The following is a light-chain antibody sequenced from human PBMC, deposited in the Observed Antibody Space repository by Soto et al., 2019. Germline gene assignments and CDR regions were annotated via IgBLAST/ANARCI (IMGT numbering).Light chain of an antibody. CDR1: SSNIGNNA. J-gene: IGLJ1*01. CDR2: YDD. V-gene: IGLV1-36*01. Sequence: QSLMTHPPSLSEAPMQRLTISWSLISSNIGNNAVNWYHQLPGKAPKLLIYYDDLLPSGVSDRFSGSKSGTSASLAISGLQSEDEADYYCAAWDDSLNGYVFGTGPRVTAL. CDR3: AAWDDSLNGYV.